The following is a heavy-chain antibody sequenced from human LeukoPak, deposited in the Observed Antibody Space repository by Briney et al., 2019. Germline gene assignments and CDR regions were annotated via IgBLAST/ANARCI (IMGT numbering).Heavy chain of an antibody. V-gene: IGHV1-46*01. J-gene: IGHJ3*02. CDR3: ASFYNTNDALDI. CDR2: INPTGGST. CDR1: GYRFTSQY. Sequence: ASVKVSCKASGYRFTSQYVHWVRQAPGQGLEWMGIINPTGGSTRNAQKFQGRFSMTGDTSTSTVYMELSRLRSEDTAVYYCASFYNTNDALDIWGQGTMVTVSS. D-gene: IGHD1-1*01.